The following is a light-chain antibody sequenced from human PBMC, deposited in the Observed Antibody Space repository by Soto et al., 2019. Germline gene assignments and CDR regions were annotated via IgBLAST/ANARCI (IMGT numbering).Light chain of an antibody. V-gene: IGKV3-15*01. Sequence: EIVTTQSPATLSVFPGERATLSCRASQSASRNLAWYQQKPGQAPRLLIYGASTRATGIPARFSGSGSGTEFTLTISSLQSEDFAVYYCQQYNNWPWTFGQGTKVAIK. J-gene: IGKJ1*01. CDR3: QQYNNWPWT. CDR1: QSASRN. CDR2: GAS.